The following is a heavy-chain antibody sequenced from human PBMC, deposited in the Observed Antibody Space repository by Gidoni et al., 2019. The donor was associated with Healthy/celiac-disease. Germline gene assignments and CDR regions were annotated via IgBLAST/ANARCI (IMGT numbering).Heavy chain of an antibody. Sequence: QVTLRESGPALVKPTQTLTLTCTFSGFSLSTSGMCVSWIRQPPGKALEWLALIDWDDDKYYSTSLKTRLTISKDTSKNQVVLTMTNMDPVDTATYYCARIRYGGYLTSGWFDPWGQGTLVTVSS. CDR3: ARIRYGGYLTSGWFDP. CDR2: IDWDDDK. V-gene: IGHV2-70*01. J-gene: IGHJ5*02. D-gene: IGHD5-12*01. CDR1: GFSLSTSGMC.